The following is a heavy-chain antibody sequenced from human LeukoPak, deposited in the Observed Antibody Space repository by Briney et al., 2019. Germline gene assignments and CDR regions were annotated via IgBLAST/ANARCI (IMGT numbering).Heavy chain of an antibody. Sequence: GSLRLSCAASGFIVSSNYMSWVRQAPGKGLEWVSSISSGGGTIYYADSVKGRFTISRDNAKNSLYLQINSLRAEDTAVYFCARVLREWLLFGWFDPWGQGTLVTVSS. CDR3: ARVLREWLLFGWFDP. D-gene: IGHD3-3*01. J-gene: IGHJ5*02. V-gene: IGHV3-11*01. CDR1: GFIVSSNY. CDR2: ISSGGGTI.